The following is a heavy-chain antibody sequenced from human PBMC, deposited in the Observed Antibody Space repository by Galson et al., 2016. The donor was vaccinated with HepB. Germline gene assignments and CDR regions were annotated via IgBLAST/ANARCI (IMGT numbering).Heavy chain of an antibody. Sequence: SVKVSCKASGYTFTSYYIHWVRQAPGQGLEWMGIINPSGGSTSYAQKFQGRIAMTRDTSTSTVYMELSSLRSEDSTAYYCAREGSVTSFFDSWGQGAVVTVSS. V-gene: IGHV1-46*01. CDR3: AREGSVTSFFDS. D-gene: IGHD2-2*01. J-gene: IGHJ4*02. CDR2: INPSGGST. CDR1: GYTFTSYY.